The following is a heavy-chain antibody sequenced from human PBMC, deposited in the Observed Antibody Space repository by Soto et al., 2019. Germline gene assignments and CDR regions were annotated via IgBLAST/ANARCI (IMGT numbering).Heavy chain of an antibody. CDR2: IYYSGST. V-gene: IGHV4-30-4*01. D-gene: IGHD5-18*01. J-gene: IGHJ4*02. CDR1: GGSINSGDYY. Sequence: PSETLSLTCAVSGGSINSGDYYWSLIRQPPGKGLEWIGYIYYSGSTYYNPSLKSRVTISVDTSKNQFSLKLSSVTAADTAVYYCASNSYGYTFYEYWGQGTLVTVSS. CDR3: ASNSYGYTFYEY.